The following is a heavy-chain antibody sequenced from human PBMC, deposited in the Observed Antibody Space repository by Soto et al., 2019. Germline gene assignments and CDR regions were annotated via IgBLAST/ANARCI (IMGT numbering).Heavy chain of an antibody. CDR2: IYYSGST. J-gene: IGHJ4*02. Sequence: SETLSLTCTVSGGSISSYYWSWIRQPPGKGLEWIGYIYYSGSTNYNPSLKSRVTISVDTSKNQFSLKLSSVTAADTAVYYCARRGYYGSGSYVYWGQGTLVTVSS. V-gene: IGHV4-59*08. D-gene: IGHD3-10*01. CDR1: GGSISSYY. CDR3: ARRGYYGSGSYVY.